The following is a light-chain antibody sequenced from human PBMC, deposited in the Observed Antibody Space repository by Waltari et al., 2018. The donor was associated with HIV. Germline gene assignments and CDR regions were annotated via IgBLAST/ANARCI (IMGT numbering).Light chain of an antibody. J-gene: IGLJ2*01. CDR3: QSYDSSLTGSV. Sequence: QSVLTQPPSVSAAPGPRVTLSCTGSRSTIGAGYDITWYQRPPGTAPKLLIYGSGNRPSGVPDRFSGSKSGTSASLAITGLQAEDEADYYCQSYDSSLTGSVFGGGTKLTVL. CDR2: GSG. CDR1: RSTIGAGYD. V-gene: IGLV1-40*01.